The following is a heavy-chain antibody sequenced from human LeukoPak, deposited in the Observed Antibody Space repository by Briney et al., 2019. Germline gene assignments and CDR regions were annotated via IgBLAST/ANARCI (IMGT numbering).Heavy chain of an antibody. CDR3: ARERYGSGSYLGY. Sequence: KPSETLSLTCAVYGGSFSGYYSSWIRQPPGKGLEWIGEINHSGSTNYNPSLKSRVTISVDTSKNQFSLKLSSVTAADTAVYYCARERYGSGSYLGYWGQGTLVTVSS. CDR2: INHSGST. CDR1: GGSFSGYY. V-gene: IGHV4-34*01. J-gene: IGHJ4*02. D-gene: IGHD3-10*01.